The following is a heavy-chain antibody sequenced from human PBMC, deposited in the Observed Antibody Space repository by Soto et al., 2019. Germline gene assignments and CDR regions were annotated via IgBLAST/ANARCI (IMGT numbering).Heavy chain of an antibody. J-gene: IGHJ3*02. D-gene: IGHD1-1*01. CDR3: AKTRTGTDGFDI. V-gene: IGHV3-7*03. CDR2: IKQDGSEK. Sequence: GGSLRLSCAASGFTLSSYWMSWVRQAPGKGLEWVANIKQDGSEKHYVDSVKGRFTISRDNSKNTLYLQMNSLRAEDTAVYYCAKTRTGTDGFDIWGQGTMVTVSS. CDR1: GFTLSSYW.